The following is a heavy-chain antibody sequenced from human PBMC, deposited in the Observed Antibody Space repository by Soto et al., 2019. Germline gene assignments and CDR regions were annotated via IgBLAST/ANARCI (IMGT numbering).Heavy chain of an antibody. Sequence: ASVKVSCKASGYTFTSYGISWVRQAPGQGLEWMGWISAYNGNTNYAQKLQGRVTMTTDTSASTAYMELRSLRSDDTAVYYCATIQLREMATLGGMDVWVQGTTVTVSS. CDR1: GYTFTSYG. J-gene: IGHJ6*02. V-gene: IGHV1-18*04. CDR2: ISAYNGNT. D-gene: IGHD5-18*01. CDR3: ATIQLREMATLGGMDV.